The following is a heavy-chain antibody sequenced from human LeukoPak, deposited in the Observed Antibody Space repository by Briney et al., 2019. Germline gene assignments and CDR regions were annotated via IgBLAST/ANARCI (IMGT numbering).Heavy chain of an antibody. CDR3: ARLYYYDSRHLIKGPFDY. V-gene: IGHV5-51*01. Sequence: GESLKISCKGSGYSFTSYWIGWVRQMPGKGLECMGIMYPGDSDTRYSPSFQGQVTISAAKSISTAYLQWSSLKASDTAMYYCARLYYYDSRHLIKGPFDYWGQGTLVTVSS. J-gene: IGHJ4*02. CDR2: MYPGDSDT. D-gene: IGHD3-22*01. CDR1: GYSFTSYW.